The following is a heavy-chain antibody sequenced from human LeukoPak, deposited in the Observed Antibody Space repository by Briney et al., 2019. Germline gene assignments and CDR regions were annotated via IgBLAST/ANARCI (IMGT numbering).Heavy chain of an antibody. J-gene: IGHJ6*03. D-gene: IGHD6-13*01. CDR3: ARVAAAPRYYYYMDV. V-gene: IGHV7-4-1*02. Sequence: ASVTVSCTASGYTFTSYAMNWVRQAPGQGLEWMGWINTNTGNPTYAQGFTGRFVFSLDTSVSTAYLQISSLKAEDTAVYYCARVAAAPRYYYYMDVWGKGTTVTVSS. CDR1: GYTFTSYA. CDR2: INTNTGNP.